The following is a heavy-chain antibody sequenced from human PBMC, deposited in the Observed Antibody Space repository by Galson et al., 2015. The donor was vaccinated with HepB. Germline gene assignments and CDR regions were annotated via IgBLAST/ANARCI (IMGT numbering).Heavy chain of an antibody. J-gene: IGHJ4*02. D-gene: IGHD3-3*01. V-gene: IGHV1-3*01. CDR3: TRPFSGEPNAQFFLY. CDR2: INVGNTDT. CDR1: GYTFSNSA. Sequence: SVKVSCKASGYTFSNSAIYWLRQAPGQRLEWMGWINVGNTDTKYAQKFQGRVTITRDTSTSTAYLELRSLRSEDTAVYYCTRPFSGEPNAQFFLYWGQGTLVTVSS.